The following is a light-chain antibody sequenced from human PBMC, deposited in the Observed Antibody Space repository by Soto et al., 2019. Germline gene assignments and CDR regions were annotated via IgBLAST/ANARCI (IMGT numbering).Light chain of an antibody. CDR2: DVT. J-gene: IGLJ1*01. Sequence: QSALTQPASVSGTPGQSITLSFTGTSSDVGGYNYVSWYQQHPGKAPKLLIYDVTNRPSGVSNRFSGSKSGNTASLTISGLQAEDEADYYCSSYRSSSPVYVFGPGTKVTVL. CDR3: SSYRSSSPVYV. CDR1: SSDVGGYNY. V-gene: IGLV2-14*03.